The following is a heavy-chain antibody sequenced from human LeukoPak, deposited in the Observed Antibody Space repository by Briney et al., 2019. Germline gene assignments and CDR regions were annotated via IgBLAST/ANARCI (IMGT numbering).Heavy chain of an antibody. D-gene: IGHD6-19*01. Sequence: RASVKVSCKASGYTFTSYGITWVRQAPGQGLEWMGWISAYNGNTNYAQKFQGRVTMTRDTSISTAYMELSRLRSDDTAVYYCARDLSVAGNDYWGQGTLVTVSS. J-gene: IGHJ4*02. CDR1: GYTFTSYG. CDR2: ISAYNGNT. CDR3: ARDLSVAGNDY. V-gene: IGHV1-18*01.